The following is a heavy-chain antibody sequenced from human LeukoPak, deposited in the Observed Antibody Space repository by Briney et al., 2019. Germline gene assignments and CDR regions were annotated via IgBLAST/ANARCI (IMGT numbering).Heavy chain of an antibody. J-gene: IGHJ4*02. CDR3: AKDPSGPRYFSY. CDR2: LSGSGYET. CDR1: GFTFSSHA. Sequence: GGSLTLSCAPSGFTFSSHALSWVRQAPGKGLEWVSYLSGSGYETYYANSVQVRFTISRDNSKNTVYLQMSSLRAEDTTVYYCAKDPSGPRYFSYWGQGTLVTVSS. V-gene: IGHV3-23*01. D-gene: IGHD1-14*01.